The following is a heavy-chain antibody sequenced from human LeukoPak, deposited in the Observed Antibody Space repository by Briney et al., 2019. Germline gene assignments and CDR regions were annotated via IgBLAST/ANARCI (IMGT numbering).Heavy chain of an antibody. V-gene: IGHV3-30-3*01. CDR3: ARGYGSGSSYLDY. D-gene: IGHD3-10*01. Sequence: GRSLRLSCAASGFAFRTYAMHWVRQAPGKGLEWVAIMSYDGRNEYYADSVKGRFTISRDNSKNALFLQLNSLRPEDTANYHCARGYGSGSSYLDYWGQGTLVTVSS. CDR1: GFAFRTYA. CDR2: MSYDGRNE. J-gene: IGHJ4*02.